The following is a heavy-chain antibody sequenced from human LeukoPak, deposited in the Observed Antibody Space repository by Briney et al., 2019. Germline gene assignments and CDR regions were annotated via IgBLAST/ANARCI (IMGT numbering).Heavy chain of an antibody. CDR2: ISFDGTNK. CDR3: ARETHDALDL. CDR1: GFTISGDA. Sequence: GTSLRLSCTASGFTISGDAMRWVRQAPGKGLQWVADISFDGTNKNYADSVKGRFTISRDNSKNTLFLQMNSLTTDDTALFYCARETHDALDLWGPGTLVTVSS. V-gene: IGHV3-30*04. J-gene: IGHJ3*01.